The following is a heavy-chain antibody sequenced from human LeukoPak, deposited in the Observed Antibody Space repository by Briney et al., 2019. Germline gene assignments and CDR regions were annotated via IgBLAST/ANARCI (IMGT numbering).Heavy chain of an antibody. CDR2: IRTDGGTK. D-gene: IGHD3-16*01. CDR3: ARDWAWGGFDH. V-gene: IGHV3-74*01. CDR1: GFSFSSYW. Sequence: GGFLRLSCEGSGFSFSSYWMHWVRQAPGKGLVWVSRIRTDGGTKYYADSVKGRFTVSRDNARNTLYLQMDSLRVDDTAVYYCARDWAWGGFDHWGQGTLVTVSS. J-gene: IGHJ4*02.